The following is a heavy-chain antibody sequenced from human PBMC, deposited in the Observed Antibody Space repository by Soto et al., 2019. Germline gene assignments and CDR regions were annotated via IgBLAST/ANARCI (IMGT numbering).Heavy chain of an antibody. J-gene: IGHJ5*02. CDR3: ARHSLALRKNNWFDP. CDR2: IFYLGSS. V-gene: IGHV4-39*01. D-gene: IGHD3-3*02. CDR1: GDSIISSDFH. Sequence: SETLSLTTTVSGDSIISSDFHWGWVRQPPAKGLEWIGSIFYLGSSYYNPSLKSRVTMSVDTSKNQFSLRLRSVTAADTALYFCARHSLALRKNNWFDPWGQGIMVTVSS.